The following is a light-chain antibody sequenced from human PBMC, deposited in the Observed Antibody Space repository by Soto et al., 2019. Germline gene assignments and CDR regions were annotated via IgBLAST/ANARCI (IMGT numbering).Light chain of an antibody. CDR2: GAS. Sequence: EIVLTQSPGTLSLSPGERVTLSCRASQSVTSNSLAWYQQKPGQAPRLLIYGASIRATGIPDRFSGGGSGADFTLIISRLEPEDFAVYYCQQYGRSLSFGGGTKVEIK. CDR1: QSVTSNS. J-gene: IGKJ4*01. CDR3: QQYGRSLS. V-gene: IGKV3-20*01.